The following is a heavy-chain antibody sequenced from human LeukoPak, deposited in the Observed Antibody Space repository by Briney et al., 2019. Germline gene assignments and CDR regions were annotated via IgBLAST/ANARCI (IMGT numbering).Heavy chain of an antibody. Sequence: GGSLRLSCAASGFAFNTYWMHWVRRTPGKGPICISVISGDGLSTNYADSVKGRFTISRDNAKNTLYLRMDSLRAEDTAVYYCARGRGPYGWFDPWGQGTLVTVSS. D-gene: IGHD3-10*01. CDR2: ISGDGLST. CDR1: GFAFNTYW. CDR3: ARGRGPYGWFDP. V-gene: IGHV3-74*01. J-gene: IGHJ5*02.